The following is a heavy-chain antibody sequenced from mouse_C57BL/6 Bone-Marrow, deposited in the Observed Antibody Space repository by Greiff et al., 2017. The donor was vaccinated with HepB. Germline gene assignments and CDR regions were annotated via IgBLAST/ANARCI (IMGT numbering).Heavy chain of an antibody. CDR1: GFTFSSYT. J-gene: IGHJ3*01. Sequence: DVQLVESGGGLVKPGGSLKLSCAASGFTFSSYTMSWVRQTPEKRLEWVATISGGGGNTYYPDSVKGRFTISRDNAKNTLYLQMSSLRSEDTALYYCARQGVYYDYDGAWFAYWGQGTLVTVSA. V-gene: IGHV5-9*01. CDR2: ISGGGGNT. D-gene: IGHD2-4*01. CDR3: ARQGVYYDYDGAWFAY.